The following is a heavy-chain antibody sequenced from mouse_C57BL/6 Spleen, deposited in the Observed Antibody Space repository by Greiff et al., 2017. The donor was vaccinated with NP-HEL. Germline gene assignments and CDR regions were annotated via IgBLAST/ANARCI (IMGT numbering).Heavy chain of an antibody. CDR2: ISSGRSTI. CDR1: GFTFSDYG. V-gene: IGHV5-17*01. J-gene: IGHJ1*03. D-gene: IGHD1-1*01. Sequence: EVKLMESGGGLVKPGGSLKLSCAASGFTFSDYGLHWVRQAPAKGLEWVSYISSGRSTIYYAVTVTGRFTLSRDNAKNTLFLQMTSLRSEDTAMYYWARRGYYGSSLYWYFEVWGTGTTVTVSS. CDR3: ARRGYYGSSLYWYFEV.